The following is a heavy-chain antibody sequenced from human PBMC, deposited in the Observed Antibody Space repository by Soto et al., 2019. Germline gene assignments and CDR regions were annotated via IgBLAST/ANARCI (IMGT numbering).Heavy chain of an antibody. CDR1: GFTFSSYW. CDR2: IKQDGSEK. Sequence: EVQLVESGGGLVQPGGSLRLSCAASGFTFSSYWMSWVRQAPGKGLEWVANIKQDGSEKYYVDSVKGRFTISRDNAKNSLYLQMNSLRAEDTAVYYCAREGEYSGYDWYLDYWGQGTLVTVSS. CDR3: AREGEYSGYDWYLDY. V-gene: IGHV3-7*01. J-gene: IGHJ4*02. D-gene: IGHD5-12*01.